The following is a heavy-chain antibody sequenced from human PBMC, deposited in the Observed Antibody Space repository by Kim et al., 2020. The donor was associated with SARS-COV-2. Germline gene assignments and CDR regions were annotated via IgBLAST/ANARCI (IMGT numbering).Heavy chain of an antibody. V-gene: IGHV1-18*01. J-gene: IGHJ4*02. CDR3: ARDPKTTVTTLFDY. D-gene: IGHD4-17*01. CDR2: ISAYNGNT. Sequence: ASVKVSCKASGYTFTSYGISWVRQAPGQGLEWMGWISAYNGNTNYAQKLQGRVTMTTDTSTSTAYMELRGLRSDDTAVYYCARDPKTTVTTLFDYWGQGTLVAVSS. CDR1: GYTFTSYG.